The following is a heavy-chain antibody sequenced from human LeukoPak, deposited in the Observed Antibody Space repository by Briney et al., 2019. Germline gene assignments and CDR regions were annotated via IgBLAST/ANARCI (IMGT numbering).Heavy chain of an antibody. CDR1: GFTFSSYA. V-gene: IGHV3-30*04. CDR2: ISYDGSNK. Sequence: GRSLRLSCAASGFTFSSYAMHWVRQAPGKGLEWVAVISYDGSNKYYADSVKGRFTISRDNSKNTLYLQMNSLRAEDTAVYYCARGSILLWFGELLSDYFDYWGREPWSPSPQ. CDR3: ARGSILLWFGELLSDYFDY. J-gene: IGHJ4*02. D-gene: IGHD3-10*01.